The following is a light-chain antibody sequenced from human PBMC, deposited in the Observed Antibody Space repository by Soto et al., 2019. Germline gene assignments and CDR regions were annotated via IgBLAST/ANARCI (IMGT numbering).Light chain of an antibody. V-gene: IGKV3-11*01. CDR2: YTS. CDR3: HQRQSWPRT. CDR1: QYVGTR. Sequence: EIVLTQSPATLSSSPGETSTLSCRASQYVGTRLAWYPHKPGQAPRLLIYYTSNRATGIPARFSGSGSGTDFTLTINSLAPEDVAIYYCHQRQSWPRTGGQGPKGDIK. J-gene: IGKJ1*01.